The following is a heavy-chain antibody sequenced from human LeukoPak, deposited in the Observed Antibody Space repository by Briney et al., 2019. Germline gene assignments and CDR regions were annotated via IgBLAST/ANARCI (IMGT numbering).Heavy chain of an antibody. CDR1: GFTFSSYS. CDR2: ISSSSSYI. CDR3: ARGGYSSSWYPPPWFDP. J-gene: IGHJ5*02. D-gene: IGHD6-13*01. Sequence: PGGSLRLSCAASGFTFSSYSMNWVRQAPGKGLEWASSISSSSSYIYYADSVKGRFTISRDNAKNSLYLQMNSLRAEDTAVYYCARGGYSSSWYPPPWFDPWGQGTLVTASS. V-gene: IGHV3-21*01.